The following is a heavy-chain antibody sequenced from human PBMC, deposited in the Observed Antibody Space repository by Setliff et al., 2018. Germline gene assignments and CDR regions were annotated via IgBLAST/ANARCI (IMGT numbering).Heavy chain of an antibody. V-gene: IGHV4-38-2*01. D-gene: IGHD3-3*01. CDR1: GYSISSGFS. CDR2: ILFSGDT. CDR3: VRGFTIFGVVKLERWFDP. Sequence: SETLSLTCAVSGYSISSGFSWVWIRQSPGKGLEWVGRILFSGDTYYNPSLNSRVTISADTSKNQFSLNLSSVTAADTAVYYCVRGFTIFGVVKLERWFDPWGQGTLVTVSS. J-gene: IGHJ5*02.